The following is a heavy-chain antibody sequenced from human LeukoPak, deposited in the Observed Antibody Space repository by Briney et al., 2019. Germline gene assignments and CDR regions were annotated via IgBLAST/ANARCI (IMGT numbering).Heavy chain of an antibody. V-gene: IGHV3-23*01. CDR3: AKKSPIFGVVIPLFDY. D-gene: IGHD3-3*01. CDR1: GFNFSSFV. CDR2: ISASGRST. J-gene: IGHJ4*02. Sequence: GGSLRLSCAGSGFNFSSFVMTWVRQAPGKGLEWVSSISASGRSTYYADSVKGRFTISRDNSKNTLYLQVNSLRAEDRAVYHCAKKSPIFGVVIPLFDYWGQGTLVSVSS.